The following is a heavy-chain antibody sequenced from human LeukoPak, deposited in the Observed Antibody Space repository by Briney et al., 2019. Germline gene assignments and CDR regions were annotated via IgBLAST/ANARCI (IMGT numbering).Heavy chain of an antibody. CDR1: GYTFTGYY. V-gene: IGHV1-24*01. Sequence: ASVKVSCKASGYTFTGYYMHWVRQAPGKGLEWMGGFDPEDGETIYAQKFQGRVTMTEDTSTDTAYMELSSLRSEDTAVYYCATDIYYDSSGKNYWGQGTLVTVSS. J-gene: IGHJ4*02. CDR2: FDPEDGET. CDR3: ATDIYYDSSGKNY. D-gene: IGHD3-22*01.